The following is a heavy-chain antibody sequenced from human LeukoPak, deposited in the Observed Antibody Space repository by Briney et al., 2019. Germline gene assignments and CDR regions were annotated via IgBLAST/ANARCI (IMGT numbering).Heavy chain of an antibody. CDR2: INPNNGGT. CDR3: SRGTGDPFYYYYYMDV. J-gene: IGHJ6*03. Sequence: ASVTVSCKSSGYSFTDYYVHWVRQAPGQGLEWMGWINPNNGGTQYAQKFQGRVTMTRDTSISTAYMDLSSLSSDDTAVYYCSRGTGDPFYYYYYMDVWGKGTTVTISS. CDR1: GYSFTDYY. V-gene: IGHV1-2*02. D-gene: IGHD3/OR15-3a*01.